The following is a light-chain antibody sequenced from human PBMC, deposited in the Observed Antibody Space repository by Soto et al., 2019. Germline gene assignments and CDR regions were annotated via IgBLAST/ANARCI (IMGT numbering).Light chain of an antibody. J-gene: IGKJ3*01. Sequence: EIVLTQSPGTLSLSPGERATLSCRASQSVNNNYLAWYQQKPGQPPRLLIYGASSRAIGIPDRFSGGGSGTYFTLTNSRLEPEDFAVYYCQQYGSSYTFGPGTKVDIK. V-gene: IGKV3-20*01. CDR1: QSVNNNY. CDR3: QQYGSSYT. CDR2: GAS.